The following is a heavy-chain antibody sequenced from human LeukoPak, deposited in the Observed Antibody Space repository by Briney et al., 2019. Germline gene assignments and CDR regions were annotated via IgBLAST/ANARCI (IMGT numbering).Heavy chain of an antibody. D-gene: IGHD3-22*01. Sequence: GGSLRLSCAASGLTFSNYGMHWARQAPGKGLEWVAVISYDGSNKYYADSVKGRFTISRDNSKNTLYLQMNSLRAEDTAVYYCAKDVYYDSSGYDDAFDIWGQGTMVTVSS. CDR3: AKDVYYDSSGYDDAFDI. J-gene: IGHJ3*02. CDR1: GLTFSNYG. V-gene: IGHV3-30*18. CDR2: ISYDGSNK.